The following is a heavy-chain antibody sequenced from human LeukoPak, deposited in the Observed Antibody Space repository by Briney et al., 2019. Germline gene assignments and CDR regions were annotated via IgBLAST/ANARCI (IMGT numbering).Heavy chain of an antibody. D-gene: IGHD2-2*01. CDR3: ARQLKAGYCSSTSCLTHFDY. CDR2: IYYSGGT. J-gene: IGHJ4*02. Sequence: PSETLSLTCTVSGGSISSYYWSWIRQPPGKGLEWIGYIYYSGGTNYNPSLKSRVTISVDTSKNQFSLKLSSVTAADTAVYYCARQLKAGYCSSTSCLTHFDYWGQGTLVTVSS. CDR1: GGSISSYY. V-gene: IGHV4-59*08.